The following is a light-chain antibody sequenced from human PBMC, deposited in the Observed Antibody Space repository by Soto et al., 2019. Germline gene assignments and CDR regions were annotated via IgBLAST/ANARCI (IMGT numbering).Light chain of an antibody. CDR3: QQYNNYLYT. CDR2: KAS. V-gene: IGKV1-5*03. J-gene: IGKJ2*01. CDR1: QSISTW. Sequence: DIQMTQSPATLSASIGDRVTITCRASQSISTWLAWYQQKPWKAPKLLIYKASTLESGVPSRFTGSGSGTEFTLTISSLQPDDFATYYCQQYNNYLYTFGQGTKLEIK.